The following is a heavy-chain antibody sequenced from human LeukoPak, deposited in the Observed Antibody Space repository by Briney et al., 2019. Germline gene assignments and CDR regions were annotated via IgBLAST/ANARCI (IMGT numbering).Heavy chain of an antibody. V-gene: IGHV4-39*01. CDR3: ARHPGYCSGGSCYWDWYFDL. J-gene: IGHJ2*01. Sequence: SETLSLTCTVSGDSISSSSYYWGWIRQPPGKGLEWIGSIYYSGSTYYNPSLKSRVTISVDTSKNQFSLKLSSVTAADTAVYYCARHPGYCSGGSCYWDWYFDLWGRGTLVTVSS. CDR1: GDSISSSSYY. CDR2: IYYSGST. D-gene: IGHD2-15*01.